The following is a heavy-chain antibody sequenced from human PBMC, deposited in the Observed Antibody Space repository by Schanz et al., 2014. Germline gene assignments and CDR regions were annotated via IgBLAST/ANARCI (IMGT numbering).Heavy chain of an antibody. CDR3: AKAEYDIVTDSDSRLDP. CDR2: ISVYTGNT. J-gene: IGHJ5*02. CDR1: GYTFTTYA. Sequence: QVQLAKSAAAEKKPGASVSVSCKASGYTFTTYAMIWVRQAPGQGLEWVGWISVYTGNTKYGQKVQGRVTMTADTATNTAYVELRSLRSDDTAVYYCAKAEYDIVTDSDSRLDPWGQGTLVTVSS. V-gene: IGHV1-18*01. D-gene: IGHD3-9*01.